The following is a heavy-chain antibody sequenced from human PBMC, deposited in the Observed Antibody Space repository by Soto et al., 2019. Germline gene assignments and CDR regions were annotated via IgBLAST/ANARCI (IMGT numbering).Heavy chain of an antibody. D-gene: IGHD4-17*01. CDR2: IDTDGGGT. CDR1: GFTFRSHR. V-gene: IGHV3-74*01. J-gene: IGHJ4*02. CDR3: ATVFDV. Sequence: EVQLVESGGGLVQPGGSLRVSCAASGFTFRSHRIHWVRQAPGKGLEWVSRIDTDGGGTSYADSVKRRFTISTDNAENTVYLQMNGLRVEDTAVYYCATVFDVWGQGTLVTVSS.